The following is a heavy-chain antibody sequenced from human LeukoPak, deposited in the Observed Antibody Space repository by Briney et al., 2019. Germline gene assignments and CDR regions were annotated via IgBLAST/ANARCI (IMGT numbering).Heavy chain of an antibody. V-gene: IGHV3-48*03. D-gene: IGHD4-17*01. J-gene: IGHJ4*02. CDR3: ARGYGKFDY. CDR2: ISSSGSTI. CDR1: GFTFSSYE. Sequence: GGSLRLSCAASGFTFSSYEMNWVRQAPGKGLEWVSYISSSGSTIYYADSVKGRFTISRDNTKQSLYLQMNSLRAEDTAVYYCARGYGKFDYWGQGTLVTVSS.